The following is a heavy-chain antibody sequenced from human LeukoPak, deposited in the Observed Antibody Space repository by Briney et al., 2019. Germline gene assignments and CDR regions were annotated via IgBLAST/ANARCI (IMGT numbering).Heavy chain of an antibody. CDR1: GGSISSAGYY. V-gene: IGHV4-31*03. D-gene: IGHD2-2*01. CDR2: IYYNGQT. CDR3: ARGEEYVYYFDY. J-gene: IGHJ4*02. Sequence: SETLSLTCTVSGGSISSAGYYWSWIRQHPGKGLEWIGYIYYNGQTYYNPSLKSRLTLSADTSDNQFSLKVTSATAADTAVYYCARGEEYVYYFDYWGQGSLVTVSS.